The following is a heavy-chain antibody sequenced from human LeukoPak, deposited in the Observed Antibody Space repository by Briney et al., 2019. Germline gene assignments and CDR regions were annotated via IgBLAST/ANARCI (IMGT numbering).Heavy chain of an antibody. CDR1: GASISTYY. CDR2: MSNSGST. CDR3: ARHSGGGYAN. Sequence: PSVTLSLTCTVSGASISTYYWSWIRQPPGKGLEWVGYMSNSGSTNSNPSLKSRVTISVDTSKNQLSLKLSSVTAADTAVYYCARHSGGGYANWGQGTLVTVS. V-gene: IGHV4-59*08. J-gene: IGHJ4*02. D-gene: IGHD6-19*01.